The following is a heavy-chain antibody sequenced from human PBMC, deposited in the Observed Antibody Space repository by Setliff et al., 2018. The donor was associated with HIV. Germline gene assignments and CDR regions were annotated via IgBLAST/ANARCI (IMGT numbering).Heavy chain of an antibody. Sequence: SVKVSCKASGYTFTYYDINWVRQASGQGREWMGGIIPIYGTVNYAQKFQGRVTITADESTTTAYMELSSLRSEDTAVYYCATSPRGTYYDILTGLPRGYFDPWGQGTQVTVSS. V-gene: IGHV1-69*13. J-gene: IGHJ5*02. CDR2: IIPIYGTV. CDR1: GYTFTYYD. D-gene: IGHD3-9*01. CDR3: ATSPRGTYYDILTGLPRGYFDP.